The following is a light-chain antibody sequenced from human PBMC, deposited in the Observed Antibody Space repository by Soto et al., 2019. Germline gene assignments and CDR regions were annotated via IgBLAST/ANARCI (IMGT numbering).Light chain of an antibody. V-gene: IGLV1-44*01. CDR2: SNN. J-gene: IGLJ1*01. Sequence: QSVLTQPPSASGTPGQRVAISCSGSSSNIGSNTVNWYQQLPGTAPKVLIYSNNQRPSGVPDRFSGSKSGTSASLAISGPQSEDEADYYCAAWDDGLNGFWVFXTGTKGTVL. CDR1: SSNIGSNT. CDR3: AAWDDGLNGFWV.